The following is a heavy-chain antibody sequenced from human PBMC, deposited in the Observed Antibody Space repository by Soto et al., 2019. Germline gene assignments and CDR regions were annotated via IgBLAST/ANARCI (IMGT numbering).Heavy chain of an antibody. CDR1: GGSISTSRSY. Sequence: QLQLLESGPGLVKASETLSLTCSVSGGSISTSRSYWAWIRQPPGKGLEWLANIFYSGRTFYNPSLPGRVSVSVDTSKNEFSLKLRSVTAADTAVYYCARQPTTGDTDLWFDPWGQGTLVTVSS. J-gene: IGHJ5*02. D-gene: IGHD2-21*01. V-gene: IGHV4-39*01. CDR2: IFYSGRT. CDR3: ARQPTTGDTDLWFDP.